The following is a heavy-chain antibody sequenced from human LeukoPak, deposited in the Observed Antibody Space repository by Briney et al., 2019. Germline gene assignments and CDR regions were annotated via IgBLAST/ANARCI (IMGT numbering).Heavy chain of an antibody. J-gene: IGHJ4*02. CDR3: ARGGTRVYSPSDY. D-gene: IGHD5-18*01. CDR1: GYSFTNYW. V-gene: IGHV5-51*01. CDR2: IYPGDSDT. Sequence: GESLKISCKGSGYSFTNYWIGWVRQMPGKGLEWMGIIYPGDSDTRYSPSFQGQVTISADKSISTAYLQWSSLKASDTAMYYCARGGTRVYSPSDYWGQGALVTVSS.